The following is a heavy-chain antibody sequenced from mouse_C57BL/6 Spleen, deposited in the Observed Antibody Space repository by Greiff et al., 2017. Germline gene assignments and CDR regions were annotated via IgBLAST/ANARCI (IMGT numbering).Heavy chain of an antibody. CDR3: ARSAYYDGYYPYAMDY. Sequence: EVQLQQSGPELVKPGASVKISCKASGYSFTDYNMNWVKQSNGKSLEWIGVINPNYGTTSYNQKFKGKDTLPVDQSSSTAYMQLNSLTSEDSAVYYCARSAYYDGYYPYAMDYWGQGTSVTVSS. D-gene: IGHD2-3*01. CDR1: GYSFTDYN. V-gene: IGHV1-39*01. J-gene: IGHJ4*01. CDR2: INPNYGTT.